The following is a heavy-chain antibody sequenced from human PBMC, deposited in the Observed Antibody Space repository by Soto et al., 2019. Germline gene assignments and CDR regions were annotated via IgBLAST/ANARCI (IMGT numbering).Heavy chain of an antibody. Sequence: PSETLSFTCTVSGGSISTYYWGWIRQPPGKGLEWVGFIDYTGSTNYNPSLKSPVTISLDTSKNQFSLNMTSVTAADTAVYFCGRTALRSFYYGMDVWGQGTTVTVSS. V-gene: IGHV4-59*01. J-gene: IGHJ6*02. CDR1: GGSISTYY. CDR3: GRTALRSFYYGMDV. CDR2: IDYTGST. D-gene: IGHD2-2*01.